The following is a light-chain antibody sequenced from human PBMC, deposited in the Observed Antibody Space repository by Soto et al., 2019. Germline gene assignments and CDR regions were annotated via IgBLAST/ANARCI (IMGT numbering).Light chain of an antibody. V-gene: IGKV3-15*01. CDR3: QQYNNWPPIT. CDR2: DTS. CDR1: QSVSSN. Sequence: ERVMTQSPAILSVSPGERATLSCRASQSVSSNLAWYQQKPGQAPRLLIYDTSTRATGIPARFSGSGSGTEFTLTISSLQSEDFAVYYCQQYNNWPPITFGQGTRLEIK. J-gene: IGKJ5*01.